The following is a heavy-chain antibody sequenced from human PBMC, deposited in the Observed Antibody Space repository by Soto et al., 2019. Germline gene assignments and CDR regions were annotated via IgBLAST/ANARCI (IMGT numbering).Heavy chain of an antibody. CDR2: INPNSGGT. CDR3: ARDRRGGGSSGWYLSYYYYYGMDV. J-gene: IGHJ6*02. V-gene: IGHV1-2*04. Sequence: ASVKVSCKASGYTSTGYYMHWVRQAPGQGLEWMGWINPNSGGTNYAQKFQGWVTMTRDTSISTAYMELSRLRSDDTAVYYCARDRRGGGSSGWYLSYYYYYGMDVWGQGTTVTVSS. CDR1: GYTSTGYY. D-gene: IGHD6-19*01.